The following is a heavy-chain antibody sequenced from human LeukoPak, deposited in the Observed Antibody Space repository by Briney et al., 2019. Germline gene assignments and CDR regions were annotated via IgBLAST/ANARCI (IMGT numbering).Heavy chain of an antibody. J-gene: IGHJ4*02. V-gene: IGHV6-1*01. CDR2: TYYRSKWSF. D-gene: IGHD6-6*01. CDR1: GDSIFTNNVA. Sequence: SQTLSLTCAISGDSIFTNNVAWNWLRQSPSRGLEWLGRTYYRSKWSFDYAVSVKSRITINADTSKNQFSLQLSSVTPEDTAVYYCARGKYTSFDNWGQGTLVTVSS. CDR3: ARGKYTSFDN.